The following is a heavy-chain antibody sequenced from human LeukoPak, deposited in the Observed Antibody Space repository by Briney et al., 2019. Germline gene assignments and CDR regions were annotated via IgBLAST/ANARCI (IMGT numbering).Heavy chain of an antibody. D-gene: IGHD2-21*01. Sequence: ASVKVSCKASGYTFTSYYMHWVRQAPGQGLEWMGIIGPSGGSTSYAQKFQGRVTMTRDTSTSTVYMELSSLRSEDTAVYYCARALFVDAYFDYWGQGTLVTVSS. CDR3: ARALFVDAYFDY. J-gene: IGHJ4*02. CDR1: GYTFTSYY. V-gene: IGHV1-46*03. CDR2: IGPSGGST.